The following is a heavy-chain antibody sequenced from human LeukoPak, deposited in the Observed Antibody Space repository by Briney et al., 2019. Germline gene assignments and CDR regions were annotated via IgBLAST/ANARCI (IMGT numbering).Heavy chain of an antibody. CDR2: IRSKAYGGTT. CDR1: GFTFGDYA. Sequence: GRSLRLSCTASGFTFGDYAMSWFRQAPGRGLGWVGFIRSKAYGGTTEYAASVKGRFTISRDDSKSIAYLQMNSLKTEDTAVYYFTRGYSYGPFDYWGQGTLVTVSS. J-gene: IGHJ4*02. D-gene: IGHD5-18*01. V-gene: IGHV3-49*03. CDR3: TRGYSYGPFDY.